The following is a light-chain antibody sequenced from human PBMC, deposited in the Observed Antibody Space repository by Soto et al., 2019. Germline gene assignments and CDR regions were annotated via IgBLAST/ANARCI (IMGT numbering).Light chain of an antibody. Sequence: QSALTQPASVSGSPGQSITISCAGTMRDVGAYNLVSWYQQHPGRAPQLIIFEVRYRPSDISFRFSGSKSGNTASLTISGLQAEDEADYYCSSFTSQSSLIFGGGTKVTVL. J-gene: IGLJ2*01. CDR2: EVR. CDR1: MRDVGAYNL. CDR3: SSFTSQSSLI. V-gene: IGLV2-14*01.